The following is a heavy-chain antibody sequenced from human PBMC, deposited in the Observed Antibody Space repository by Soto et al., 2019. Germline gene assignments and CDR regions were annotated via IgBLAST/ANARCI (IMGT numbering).Heavy chain of an antibody. D-gene: IGHD5-18*01. Sequence: SETLSLTCTVSGGSVSSGGYSRSWIRQPPGKGLEWIGYIYSSGSTHYNPSLQNRVTISIDTSKNQVSLKVNSVTAADTAVYYCARDHPHSYGVYYFDYWGQGTPVTVSS. CDR1: GGSVSSGGYS. V-gene: IGHV4-61*08. J-gene: IGHJ4*02. CDR3: ARDHPHSYGVYYFDY. CDR2: IYSSGST.